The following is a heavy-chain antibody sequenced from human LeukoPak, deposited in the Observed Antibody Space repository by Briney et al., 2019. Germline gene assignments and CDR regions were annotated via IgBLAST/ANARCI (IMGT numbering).Heavy chain of an antibody. V-gene: IGHV4-39*01. Sequence: PSETLSLTCTVSGGSISGSTYYWGWVRQPPGQGLEWIGSIYYSGATYYNPSLTSRVTVSVDTSKNQFSLTLRSVTAADTAVYYCASRTYSVWGQGTLVTVSS. D-gene: IGHD6-13*01. CDR3: ASRTYSV. CDR1: GGSISGSTYY. J-gene: IGHJ4*02. CDR2: IYYSGAT.